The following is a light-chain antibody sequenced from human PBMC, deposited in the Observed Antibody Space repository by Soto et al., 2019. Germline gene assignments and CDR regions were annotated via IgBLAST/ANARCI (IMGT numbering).Light chain of an antibody. V-gene: IGLV1-44*01. J-gene: IGLJ2*01. CDR2: SNN. Sequence: QSVLTQPPSASGTPGQRVTISCSGSSSNIGSNTVNWYQQLPGTAPKLLIYSNNQRPSGVPDRFSASKSGTSASLAISGLQSEDEADYYCAAWDDSLNGLFGGGTKVNVL. CDR3: AAWDDSLNGL. CDR1: SSNIGSNT.